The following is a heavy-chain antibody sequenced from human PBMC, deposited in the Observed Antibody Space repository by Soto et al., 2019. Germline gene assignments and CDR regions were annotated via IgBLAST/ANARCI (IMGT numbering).Heavy chain of an antibody. CDR2: FDPEDGET. D-gene: IGHD3-10*01. CDR1: GYTLTELS. J-gene: IGHJ5*02. Sequence: GASVKVSCKVSGYTLTELSMHWVRQAPGKGLEWMGGFDPEDGETIYAQKFQGRVTMSEDTSTDTAYMELSSLRSEDTAVYYCATEYYYGSGSRGWFDPLGQGHLVTVAT. V-gene: IGHV1-24*01. CDR3: ATEYYYGSGSRGWFDP.